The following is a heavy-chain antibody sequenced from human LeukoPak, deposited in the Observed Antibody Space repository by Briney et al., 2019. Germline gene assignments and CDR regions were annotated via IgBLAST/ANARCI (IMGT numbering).Heavy chain of an antibody. V-gene: IGHV4-4*09. CDR1: GSISGYY. Sequence: NPSETLSLTCTVSGSISGYYWSWIRQPPGKGLEWIGYIYTSGSTNYNPSLESRVTISVDTSKNQFSLDLSSVTAADTAVYYCARQKCTSASCLTKNAFDIWGQRTMVTLSS. J-gene: IGHJ3*02. CDR3: ARQKCTSASCLTKNAFDI. CDR2: IYTSGST. D-gene: IGHD2-2*01.